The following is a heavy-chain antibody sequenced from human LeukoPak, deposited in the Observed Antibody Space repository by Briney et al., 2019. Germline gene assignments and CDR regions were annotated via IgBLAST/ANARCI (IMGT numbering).Heavy chain of an antibody. D-gene: IGHD6-19*01. CDR3: AKGSGSGWYGWFAP. J-gene: IGHJ5*02. CDR1: GFTFNNYA. V-gene: IGHV3-23*01. Sequence: GESLRLSCAASGFTFNNYAMYWVRQAPGKGLEWVSSIDASGGATYYADSVKGRFTISRDNSKNTFYLQMNSLRAEDTAVYSCAKGSGSGWYGWFAPWGQGNLVTVSS. CDR2: IDASGGAT.